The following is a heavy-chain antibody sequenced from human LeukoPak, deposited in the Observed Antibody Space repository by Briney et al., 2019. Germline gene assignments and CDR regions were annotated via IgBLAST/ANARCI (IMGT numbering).Heavy chain of an antibody. CDR2: IYHSGST. D-gene: IGHD1-1*01. J-gene: IGHJ4*02. Sequence: MSSETLSLTCAVSGGSISSSNWWSWVRQPPGKGLEWIGEIYHSGSTNYNPSLKSRVTISVDKSKNQFSLKLSSVTAADTAVYYCARDLQLERRGYFDYWGQGTLVTVSS. CDR1: GGSISSSNW. V-gene: IGHV4-4*02. CDR3: ARDLQLERRGYFDY.